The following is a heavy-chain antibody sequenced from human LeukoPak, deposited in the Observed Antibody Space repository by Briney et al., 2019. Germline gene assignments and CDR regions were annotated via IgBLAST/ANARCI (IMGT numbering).Heavy chain of an antibody. Sequence: GGSLRLSCAASGFTFSSYEMNWVRQAPGKGLEWVPGVNGGGGITYYTDSVKGRFTISRDNAKNSLYLQMNSLRAEDTAVYYCARSTIQNYYDSSGYYFDYWGQGTLVTVSS. J-gene: IGHJ4*02. V-gene: IGHV3-48*03. CDR1: GFTFSSYE. D-gene: IGHD3-22*01. CDR2: VNGGGGIT. CDR3: ARSTIQNYYDSSGYYFDY.